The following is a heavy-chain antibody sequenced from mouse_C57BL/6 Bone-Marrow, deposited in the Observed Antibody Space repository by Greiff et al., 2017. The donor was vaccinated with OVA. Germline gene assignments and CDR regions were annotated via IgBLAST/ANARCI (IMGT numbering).Heavy chain of an antibody. Sequence: EGQRVGSGGGLVQPGCSLKLSCAASGFTFSDYGMAWVRQAPRKGPEWVAFISNLAYSIYYADNVTGRLTISRENAKNTLYLEVRSLRSEDTAMYYCARHDYDGWFAYWGQGTLVTVSA. V-gene: IGHV5-15*01. J-gene: IGHJ3*01. CDR3: ARHDYDGWFAY. D-gene: IGHD2-4*01. CDR2: ISNLAYSI. CDR1: GFTFSDYG.